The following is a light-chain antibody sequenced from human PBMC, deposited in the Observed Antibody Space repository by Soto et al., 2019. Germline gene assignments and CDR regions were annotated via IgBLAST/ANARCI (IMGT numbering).Light chain of an antibody. CDR1: QSVSSK. CDR2: GAS. V-gene: IGKV3-15*01. Sequence: EIVMTQSPASLSVSPGDTATLSCRASQSVSSKLAWYQQKPGQAPRLLIYGASTRATGIPARFSGSGSGTEVTLTIRSLQSEDFAVYYCQQYNNWPPITFGQGTRLEIK. J-gene: IGKJ5*01. CDR3: QQYNNWPPIT.